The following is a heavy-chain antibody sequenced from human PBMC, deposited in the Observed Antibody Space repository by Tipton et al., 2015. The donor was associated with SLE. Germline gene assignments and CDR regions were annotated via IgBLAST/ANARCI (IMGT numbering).Heavy chain of an antibody. V-gene: IGHV4-4*07. D-gene: IGHD6-13*01. CDR3: ARRRGSSWYEDYFDY. J-gene: IGHJ4*02. Sequence: TLSLTCTVSGGSISSYYWSWVRRPAGKGLEWIGCIYTNGSTNYNPSLKSRVTMSVDTPKNQFSLQLSSVTAADTAVYYCARRRGSSWYEDYFDYWGQGTLVTVSS. CDR1: GGSISSYY. CDR2: IYTNGST.